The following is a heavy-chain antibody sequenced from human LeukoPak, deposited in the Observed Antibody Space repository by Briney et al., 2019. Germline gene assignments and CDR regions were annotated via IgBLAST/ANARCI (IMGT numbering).Heavy chain of an antibody. CDR1: GFTFSSYS. Sequence: GGSLRLSCAASGFTFSSYSMNWVRQAPGKGLEWVSSISSSSSYIYYADSVKGRFTISRDNAKNSLYLQMNSLRAEDTAVYYCAGAPGYFAYWFDPWGQGTLVTVSS. CDR2: ISSSSSYI. D-gene: IGHD3-9*01. V-gene: IGHV3-21*01. J-gene: IGHJ5*02. CDR3: AGAPGYFAYWFDP.